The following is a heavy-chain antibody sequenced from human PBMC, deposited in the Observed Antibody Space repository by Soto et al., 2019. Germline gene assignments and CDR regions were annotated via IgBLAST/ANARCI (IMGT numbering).Heavy chain of an antibody. CDR3: ARLADYYDSSGYSWKYYFDH. V-gene: IGHV4-59*11. CDR2: FFNSGST. Sequence: PSETLSLTCTVSGGSISMHYWSWIRDPPGKGLEWIGDFFNSGSTNYNPSLKSRVTLSVDTSKNRFSLKLTSVTAADTAMYYCARLADYYDSSGYSWKYYFDHWGQGALVTVSS. D-gene: IGHD3-22*01. J-gene: IGHJ4*02. CDR1: GGSISMHY.